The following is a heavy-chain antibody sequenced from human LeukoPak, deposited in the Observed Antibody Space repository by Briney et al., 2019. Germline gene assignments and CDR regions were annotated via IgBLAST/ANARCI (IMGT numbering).Heavy chain of an antibody. V-gene: IGHV5-51*01. CDR2: IYPGDSDT. Sequence: GESLKISCKASGYNFTSYWIGWVRQMPGKGLEWMGIIYPGDSDTRYSPSFQGQVTISADKSVSTAYLQWSSPKASDSAIYYCATRSDGYSQFDFWGQGTLVTVSS. CDR3: ATRSDGYSQFDF. J-gene: IGHJ4*02. D-gene: IGHD5-24*01. CDR1: GYNFTSYW.